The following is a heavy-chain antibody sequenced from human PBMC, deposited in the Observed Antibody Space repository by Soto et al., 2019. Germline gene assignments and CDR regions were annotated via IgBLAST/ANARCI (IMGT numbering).Heavy chain of an antibody. V-gene: IGHV1-2*04. CDR2: INPNSGGT. Sequence: ASVKVSCKASGYTFTGYDMHWVRQAPGQGLEWMGWINPNSGGTNYAQKFQGWVTMTRDTSISTAYMELSRLRSDDTAVYYCASFSSPDYYGXDVWGQGTRVTVSS. J-gene: IGHJ6*02. CDR1: GYTFTGYD. D-gene: IGHD6-6*01. CDR3: ASFSSPDYYGXDV.